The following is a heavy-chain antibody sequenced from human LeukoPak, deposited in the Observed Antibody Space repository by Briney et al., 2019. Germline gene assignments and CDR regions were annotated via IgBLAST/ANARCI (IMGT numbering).Heavy chain of an antibody. Sequence: GGSLRLSCAASGFTFSTYAMSWVRQAPGKGLEWVSVIGNSGVRTFYADSVKGRFTISRDNSGNTVHLQMNFLRAEDTAVYFCAKRASGSGTPLYHFDSWGQGALVTVSS. D-gene: IGHD3-10*01. CDR3: AKRASGSGTPLYHFDS. V-gene: IGHV3-23*01. CDR2: IGNSGVRT. J-gene: IGHJ4*02. CDR1: GFTFSTYA.